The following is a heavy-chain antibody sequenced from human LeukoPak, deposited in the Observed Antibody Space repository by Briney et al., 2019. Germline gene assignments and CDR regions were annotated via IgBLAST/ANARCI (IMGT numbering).Heavy chain of an antibody. D-gene: IGHD6-19*01. Sequence: SQTLSLTCAISGDSVSINSVTWNWIRQSPSRGLEWLGRTYYRSTWYNDYAVSVRGRITVNPDTSKNQFSLHLNSVTPEDTAVYYCARGGLWLESFDYWGQGTLVTVSS. CDR1: GDSVSINSVT. CDR2: TYYRSTWYN. J-gene: IGHJ4*02. CDR3: ARGGLWLESFDY. V-gene: IGHV6-1*01.